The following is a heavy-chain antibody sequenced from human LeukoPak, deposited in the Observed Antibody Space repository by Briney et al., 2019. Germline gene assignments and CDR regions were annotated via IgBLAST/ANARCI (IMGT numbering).Heavy chain of an antibody. CDR1: GFTFSSYG. J-gene: IGHJ1*01. Sequence: AGGSLRLSCAASGFTFSSYGMHWVRQAPGKGLEWVAFIRHDGSNKYYADSVKGRFTISRDNSKNTLYLQMNSLRAEDTAVYYCAKDLHDCSSTSCYGGYSQHWGQGTLVTVSS. V-gene: IGHV3-30*02. CDR2: IRHDGSNK. D-gene: IGHD2-2*01. CDR3: AKDLHDCSSTSCYGGYSQH.